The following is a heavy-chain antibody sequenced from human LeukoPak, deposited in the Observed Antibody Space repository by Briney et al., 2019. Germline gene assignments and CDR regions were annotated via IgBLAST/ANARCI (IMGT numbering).Heavy chain of an antibody. V-gene: IGHV4-30-2*01. Sequence: SQTLSLTCTVSGGSISSGGYSWSWIRQPPGKGLEWIGYIYHSGSTYYNPSLKSRVTISVDRSKNQFSLKLSSVTAADTAVYNCARVRYGDYGGEGAFDIWGQGTMVTVSS. CDR3: ARVRYGDYGGEGAFDI. D-gene: IGHD4-17*01. CDR1: GGSISSGGYS. CDR2: IYHSGST. J-gene: IGHJ3*02.